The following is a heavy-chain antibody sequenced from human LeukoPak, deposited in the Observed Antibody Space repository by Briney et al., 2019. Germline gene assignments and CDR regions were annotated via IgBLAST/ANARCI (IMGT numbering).Heavy chain of an antibody. V-gene: IGHV4-4*07. CDR1: GGSISSYY. J-gene: IGHJ4*02. CDR2: IYASGST. CDR3: ARDSNLEYSSSRGLGR. D-gene: IGHD6-6*01. Sequence: PSETLSLTCTVSGGSISSYYWSWIRQPAGKGLEWIGRIYASGSTYYNPSLKGRVTMSVGTSKNQFSLRLTTVTAADTAVYYCARDSNLEYSSSRGLGRWGQGTLVTVSS.